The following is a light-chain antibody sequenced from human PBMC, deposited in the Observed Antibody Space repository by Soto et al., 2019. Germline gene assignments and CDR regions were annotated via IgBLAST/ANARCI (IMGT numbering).Light chain of an antibody. CDR2: AAS. V-gene: IGKV3-20*01. J-gene: IGKJ3*01. CDR1: QSVSSNF. CDR3: QQYGTSPFT. Sequence: EIVLTQSPGTLSLSPGGRATLSCRASQSVSSNFLAWYQQRPGQAPRLLFYAASSRATGIPDRFSGSGSGTDFILTISRLEPEDFAVYYCQQYGTSPFTFGPGTKVDIK.